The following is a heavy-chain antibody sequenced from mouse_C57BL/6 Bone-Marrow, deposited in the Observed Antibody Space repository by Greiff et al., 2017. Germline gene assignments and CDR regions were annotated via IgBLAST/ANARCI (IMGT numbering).Heavy chain of an antibody. D-gene: IGHD2-4*01. Sequence: VQLMESGPGLVKPSQSLSLSCSVSGYSFTSGYFWNWIQQFPGNHLEWMGIISYDGGNNYNQSLKNRISFTLDTSNNQFFLKLQSVTTEDAATYDCARIYYDYASFAYWGQGTLVTVSA. V-gene: IGHV3-6*01. CDR2: ISYDGGN. CDR3: ARIYYDYASFAY. CDR1: GYSFTSGYF. J-gene: IGHJ3*01.